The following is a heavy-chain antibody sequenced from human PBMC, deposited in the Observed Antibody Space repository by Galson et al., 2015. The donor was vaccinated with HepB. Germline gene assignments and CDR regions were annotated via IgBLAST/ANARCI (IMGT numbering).Heavy chain of an antibody. Sequence: QSGAEVKKPGESLKISCKGSGYSFTRFWIGWVRQMPGKGLEWMGIIYPGDSDARYSPSSQGQVTISADKSISTAYLQWNSLKASDSAMYYCARRGVPTLGPSDLVPPLDYWGQGTLVTVSS. V-gene: IGHV5-51*01. D-gene: IGHD6-6*01. J-gene: IGHJ4*02. CDR2: IYPGDSDA. CDR1: GYSFTRFW. CDR3: ARRGVPTLGPSDLVPPLDY.